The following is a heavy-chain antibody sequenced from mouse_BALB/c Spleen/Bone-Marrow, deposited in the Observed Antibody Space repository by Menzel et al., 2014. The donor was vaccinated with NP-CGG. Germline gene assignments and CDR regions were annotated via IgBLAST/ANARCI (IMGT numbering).Heavy chain of an antibody. Sequence: QVQLQQSGPGLVAPSQSLSITCTVSGFSLTDYGVSWTRQPPGKGLEWLGVIWGGGITYYNSALKSSLTISKDNSKSQVFLKMNSLQTDDTAMYYCAKLGGYFDYWGQGTTLTVSS. V-gene: IGHV2-6-5*01. J-gene: IGHJ2*01. CDR3: AKLGGYFDY. D-gene: IGHD4-1*01. CDR1: GFSLTDYG. CDR2: IWGGGIT.